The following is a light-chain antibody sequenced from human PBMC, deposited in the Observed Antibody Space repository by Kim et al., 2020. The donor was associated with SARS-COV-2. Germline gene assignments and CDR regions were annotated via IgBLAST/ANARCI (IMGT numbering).Light chain of an antibody. Sequence: NFMLTQPHSVSGSPGKTVTVSCTRSSGSIASNFVQWYRQRPGSSPTTVIYEDTQRPSGVPDRFSGSIDRSSNSASLTISGLKTEDEADYYCQSSDDNYVVFGGGTKLTVL. J-gene: IGLJ3*02. CDR3: QSSDDNYVV. CDR2: EDT. V-gene: IGLV6-57*01. CDR1: SGSIASNF.